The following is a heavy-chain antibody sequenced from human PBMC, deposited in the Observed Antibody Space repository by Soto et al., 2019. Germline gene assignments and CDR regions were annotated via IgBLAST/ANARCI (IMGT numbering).Heavy chain of an antibody. V-gene: IGHV3-9*01. J-gene: IGHJ4*02. D-gene: IGHD3-16*02. Sequence: GGSLRLSCAASGFTFDDYAMHWVRQAPGKGLEWVSGISWNGGSIGYADSVKGRFTISRDNAKNSLYLQMNSLRAEDTALYYCAKDKAITFGGVIVPAYYFDYWGQGTLVTVSS. CDR3: AKDKAITFGGVIVPAYYFDY. CDR1: GFTFDDYA. CDR2: ISWNGGSI.